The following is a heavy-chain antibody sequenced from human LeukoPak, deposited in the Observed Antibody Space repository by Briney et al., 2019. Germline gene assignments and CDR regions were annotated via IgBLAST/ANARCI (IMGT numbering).Heavy chain of an antibody. Sequence: PGGSLRLSCAASGFTFSSYSMNWVRQAPGKGLEWVSYISSASTTIYYGDSVKGRVTISRDNAKNSLYLQMNSLRAEDTAVYYCARELGGYYCDIWGQGTMVTVSS. CDR1: GFTFSSYS. J-gene: IGHJ3*02. CDR2: ISSASTTI. V-gene: IGHV3-48*04. CDR3: ARELGGYYCDI. D-gene: IGHD3-3*01.